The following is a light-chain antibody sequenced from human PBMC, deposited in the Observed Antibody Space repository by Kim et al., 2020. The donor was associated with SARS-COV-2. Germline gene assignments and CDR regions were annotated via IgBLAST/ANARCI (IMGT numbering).Light chain of an antibody. V-gene: IGKV3-15*01. CDR2: GAS. CDR1: QSISSS. J-gene: IGKJ5*01. Sequence: SLAPGERATPACRAIQSISSSLAWYQQKPGQAPRVLIYGASARATGVPARFSGSGSGTEFTLTISNLQSEDFAVYYCQQYAYWRAFGQGTRLEIK. CDR3: QQYAYWRA.